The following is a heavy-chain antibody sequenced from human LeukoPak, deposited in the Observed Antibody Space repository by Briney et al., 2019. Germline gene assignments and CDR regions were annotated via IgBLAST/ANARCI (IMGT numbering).Heavy chain of an antibody. J-gene: IGHJ4*02. Sequence: ASVKVSCKASGYTFTAYYIHWVRQAPGQGLEWMGWISRNSGGTNYAQKFQGRVTMTRDTSISTAYMELSSLRSDDTAVYYCARGLRQQHLDYWGQGTLVTVSS. CDR3: ARGLRQQHLDY. D-gene: IGHD6-13*01. CDR2: ISRNSGGT. CDR1: GYTFTAYY. V-gene: IGHV1-2*02.